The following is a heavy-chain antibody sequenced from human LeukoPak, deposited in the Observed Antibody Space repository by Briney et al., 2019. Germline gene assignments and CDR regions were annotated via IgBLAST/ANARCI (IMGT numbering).Heavy chain of an antibody. J-gene: IGHJ3*02. V-gene: IGHV3-43*02. D-gene: IGHD3-22*01. Sequence: PGGSLRLSCAASGFTFGDYAMHWVRQATGKGGEGVSLISGDGGSTYYGDSVKGRFTISRDKRKNSVYVQINSLRTQDTALYYCAKDLYDSSGYYPLYATFDIWGQGTMVTVSS. CDR1: GFTFGDYA. CDR3: AKDLYDSSGYYPLYATFDI. CDR2: ISGDGGST.